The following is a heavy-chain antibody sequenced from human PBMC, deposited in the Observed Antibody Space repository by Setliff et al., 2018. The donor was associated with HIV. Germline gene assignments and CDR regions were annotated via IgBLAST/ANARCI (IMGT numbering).Heavy chain of an antibody. Sequence: GSLRLSCVASGFTFDDYSMIWVRQVPGKGLEWVSSINWNSGSTGYADSVKGRFTISRDNAKSSLFLQMNNLRGEDTAVYHCTIGHYKSASGWGRGTLVTVPQ. V-gene: IGHV3-20*01. J-gene: IGHJ4*02. D-gene: IGHD1-20*01. CDR3: TIGHYKSASG. CDR1: GFTFDDYS. CDR2: INWNSGST.